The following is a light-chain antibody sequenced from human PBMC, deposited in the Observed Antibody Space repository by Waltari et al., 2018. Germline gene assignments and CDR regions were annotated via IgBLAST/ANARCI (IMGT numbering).Light chain of an antibody. J-gene: IGKJ3*01. V-gene: IGKV1-33*01. Sequence: DVQMTQSPSSLSASVGDRVTITCQASQDIKTYLNWYQQKSGKAPKVVIYDVSHLATGVPSRFSGTGYGTQFTLTISSLQPEDIATYYCQQYEDESTFGPGTKVDIK. CDR1: QDIKTY. CDR3: QQYEDEST. CDR2: DVS.